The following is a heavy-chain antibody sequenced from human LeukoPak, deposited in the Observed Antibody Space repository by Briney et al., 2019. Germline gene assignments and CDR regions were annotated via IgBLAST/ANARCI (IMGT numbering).Heavy chain of an antibody. J-gene: IGHJ4*02. CDR1: GGSTSSYY. D-gene: IGHD1-26*01. CDR2: IYYSGST. V-gene: IGHV4-59*01. Sequence: SETLSLTCTVSGGSTSSYYWSWIRQPPGKGLEWIGYIYYSGSTKYNPSLKRRVTISVDTSKNQFSLKLSSVTAADTAVYYCARGTVTGGSYFDFDYWGQGTLVTVPS. CDR3: ARGTVTGGSYFDFDY.